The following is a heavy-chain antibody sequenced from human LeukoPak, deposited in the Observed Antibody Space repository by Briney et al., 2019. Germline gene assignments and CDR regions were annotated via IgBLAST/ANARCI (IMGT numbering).Heavy chain of an antibody. CDR2: ITGAGSST. D-gene: IGHD5-18*01. J-gene: IGHJ4*02. CDR1: GFTFKSYG. CDR3: ARKVAVAMDLDY. V-gene: IGHV3-23*01. Sequence: GGSLRLSCAASGFTFKSYGMTWVRQVPGKGLEWVSSITGAGSSTKYADSVNGRFTISRDNSKNTVPLQMTGLRAEDTAVYYCARKVAVAMDLDYWGQGTLVTVPS.